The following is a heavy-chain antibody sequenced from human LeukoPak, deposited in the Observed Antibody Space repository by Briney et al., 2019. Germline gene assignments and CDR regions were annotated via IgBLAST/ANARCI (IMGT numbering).Heavy chain of an antibody. J-gene: IGHJ4*02. CDR3: ASPQGTTGTAFDY. D-gene: IGHD1-1*01. V-gene: IGHV3-11*04. CDR2: ISSSSSTI. CDR1: GYSISSGYY. Sequence: LSLTCTVSGYSISSGYYWGWIRPSPGKGLEWVSYISSSSSTIYYADSVKGRFTISRDNAKNSLYLQMNSLRAEDTAVYYCASPQGTTGTAFDYWGQGTLVTVSS.